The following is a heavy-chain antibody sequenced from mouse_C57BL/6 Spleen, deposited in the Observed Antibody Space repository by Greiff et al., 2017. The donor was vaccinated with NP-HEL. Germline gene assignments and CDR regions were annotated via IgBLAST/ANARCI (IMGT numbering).Heavy chain of an antibody. CDR1: GFTFSSYA. Sequence: EVMLVESGGGLVKPGGSLKLSCAASGFTFSSYAMSWVRQTPEKRLEWVATISDGGSYTYYPDNVKGRFTISRDNAKNNLYLQMSHLKSEDTAMYYCARDATGGAWFAYWGQGTLVTVSA. J-gene: IGHJ3*01. V-gene: IGHV5-4*01. CDR3: ARDATGGAWFAY. D-gene: IGHD4-1*01. CDR2: ISDGGSYT.